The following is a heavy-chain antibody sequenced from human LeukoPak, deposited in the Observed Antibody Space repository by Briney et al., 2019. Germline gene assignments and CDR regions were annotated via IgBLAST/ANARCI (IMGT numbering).Heavy chain of an antibody. J-gene: IGHJ3*02. CDR3: ARGYYYDSGSGAFDI. Sequence: SVKVSCKASGGTFSSYAISWVRQAPGQGLECMGRIIPILGIANYAQKFQGRVTITADKSTSTAYMELSSLRSEDTAVYYCARGYYYDSGSGAFDIWGQGTMVSVSS. CDR1: GGTFSSYA. V-gene: IGHV1-69*04. CDR2: IIPILGIA. D-gene: IGHD3-22*01.